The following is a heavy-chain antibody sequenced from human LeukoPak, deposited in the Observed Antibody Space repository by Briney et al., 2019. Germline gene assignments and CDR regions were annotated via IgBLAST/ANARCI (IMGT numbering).Heavy chain of an antibody. J-gene: IGHJ5*02. V-gene: IGHV3-30*01. D-gene: IGHD6-19*01. Sequence: PRGSLRLSSAASGFTSSIYAMHWGRQAPRKGLGRVAVISYAGSKKYYADSVKGRFTISRDNSKNPLYLQMNSLRVEDTAVYYCARGDSSGWYPSQNWFDPWGQGTLVTVSS. CDR1: GFTSSIYA. CDR2: ISYAGSKK. CDR3: ARGDSSGWYPSQNWFDP.